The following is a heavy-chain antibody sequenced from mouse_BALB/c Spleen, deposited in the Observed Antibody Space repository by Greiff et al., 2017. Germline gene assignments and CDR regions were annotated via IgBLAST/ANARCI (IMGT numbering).Heavy chain of an antibody. CDR1: GFTFSSYA. J-gene: IGHJ2*01. Sequence: EVMLVESGGGLVKPGGSLKLSCAASGFTFSSYAMSWVRQTPEKRLEWVASISSGGSTYYPDSVKGRFTISRDNARNILYLQMSSLRSEDTAMYYCARYYYGSSSYYFDYWGQGTTLTVSS. CDR2: ISSGGST. CDR3: ARYYYGSSSYYFDY. D-gene: IGHD1-1*01. V-gene: IGHV5-6-5*01.